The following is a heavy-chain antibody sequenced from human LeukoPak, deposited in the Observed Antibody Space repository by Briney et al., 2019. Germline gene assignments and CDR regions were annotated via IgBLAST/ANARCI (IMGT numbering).Heavy chain of an antibody. Sequence: ASVKVSCKASGYSFTNYDINWVRQATGQGLEWMGWMNPKSGDTGYSQKFQGSVFITRDTSINTAYMELSSLGSDDTAVYYCARAVTMIVVVTGAGQFDYWGQGTLVTVSS. V-gene: IGHV1-8*03. CDR2: MNPKSGDT. J-gene: IGHJ4*02. CDR1: GYSFTNYD. D-gene: IGHD3-22*01. CDR3: ARAVTMIVVVTGAGQFDY.